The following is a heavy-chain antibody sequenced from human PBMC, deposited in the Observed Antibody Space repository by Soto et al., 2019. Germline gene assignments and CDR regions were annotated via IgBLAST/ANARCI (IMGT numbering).Heavy chain of an antibody. D-gene: IGHD2-15*01. Sequence: GGSLRLSCAASGFTFSSYAMSWVRQAPGKGLEWVSGISGSSGSTYYADFVKGRFTISRDNSKNTLYLQMNSLRAEDTALYYCAKCGGSSASWVWYFDLWGRGTLVTVSS. CDR3: AKCGGSSASWVWYFDL. CDR2: ISGSSGST. CDR1: GFTFSSYA. J-gene: IGHJ2*01. V-gene: IGHV3-23*01.